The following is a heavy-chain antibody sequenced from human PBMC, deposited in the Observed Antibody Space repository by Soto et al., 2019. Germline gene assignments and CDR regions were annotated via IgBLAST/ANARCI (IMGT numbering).Heavy chain of an antibody. Sequence: GSGPTLVNPTQTLTLTCTFSGFSLSTSGVGVGWIRQPPGKALEWLALIYWDDDKRYSPSLKSRLTITKDTSKNQVVLTMTNMDPVDTATYYCAHSMGIVATIPLDYYYYYMDVWGKGTTVTVSS. CDR1: GFSLSTSGVG. V-gene: IGHV2-5*02. CDR2: IYWDDDK. CDR3: AHSMGIVATIPLDYYYYYMDV. J-gene: IGHJ6*03. D-gene: IGHD5-12*01.